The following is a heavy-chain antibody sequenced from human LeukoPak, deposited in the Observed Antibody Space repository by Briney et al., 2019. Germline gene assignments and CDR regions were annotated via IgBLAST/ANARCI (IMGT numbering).Heavy chain of an antibody. CDR3: ARAPVTSCRGAYCYPFDY. V-gene: IGHV3-23*01. J-gene: IGHJ4*02. CDR2: TRSSDAGT. Sequence: GGSLRLSCAAFGFPLSRHAMSCVRQAPGKGLECVSATRSSDAGTHPADYVRGRFTISRDNSKNTLYLQMNSLRVEDAAVYYCARAPVTSCRGAYCYPFDYWGQGTLVTVSS. CDR1: GFPLSRHA. D-gene: IGHD2-21*01.